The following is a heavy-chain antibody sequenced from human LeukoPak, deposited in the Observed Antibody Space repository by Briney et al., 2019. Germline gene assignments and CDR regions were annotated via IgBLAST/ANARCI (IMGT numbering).Heavy chain of an antibody. CDR1: GLTFSDYE. CDR2: ITSSGATK. CDR3: ARILGNNYYYYYMDV. J-gene: IGHJ6*03. V-gene: IGHV3-48*03. Sequence: GGSLRLSCAVSGLTFSDYEMTWVRQAPGKGLEWISFITSSGATKYYADSVWGRFAISRDNANNSLYLLVDSLRADDTAVYFCARILGNNYYYYYMDVWGKGTTVTVSS.